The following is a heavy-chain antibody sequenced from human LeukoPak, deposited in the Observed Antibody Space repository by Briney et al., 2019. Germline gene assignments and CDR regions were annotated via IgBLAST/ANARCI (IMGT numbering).Heavy chain of an antibody. CDR2: IYYSGST. Sequence: SETLSLTCTVSGGSISSYYWSWIRQPPGKGLEWIGYIYYSGSTNYSPSLKSRVTISGDTSKNQFSLKLYSVTAADTAVYYCARDDGGGWFDPWGQGTLVTVSS. CDR3: ARDDGGGWFDP. J-gene: IGHJ5*02. CDR1: GGSISSYY. V-gene: IGHV4-59*12. D-gene: IGHD3-10*01.